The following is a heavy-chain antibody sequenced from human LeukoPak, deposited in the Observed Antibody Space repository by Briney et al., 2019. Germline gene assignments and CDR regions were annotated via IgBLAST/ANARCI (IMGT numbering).Heavy chain of an antibody. D-gene: IGHD6-13*01. CDR3: ASRIATAGSVDY. Sequence: GGSLRLSCAASGFTFSSYSMNWVRQAPGKGLEWVSVIYSSGSTYYADSEKGRFTISRDNSKNTLHLQMNTLRAEDTAVYYCASRIATAGSVDYWGQGTLVTVSS. CDR2: IYSSGST. J-gene: IGHJ4*02. CDR1: GFTFSSYS. V-gene: IGHV3-53*01.